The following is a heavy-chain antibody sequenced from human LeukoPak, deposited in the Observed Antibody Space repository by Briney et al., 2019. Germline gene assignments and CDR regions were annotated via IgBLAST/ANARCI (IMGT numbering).Heavy chain of an antibody. CDR3: ARLTDYDFWSGLLIDY. J-gene: IGHJ4*02. CDR2: IIPIFGTA. CDR1: GGTFSSYA. Sequence: VASVKVSCKASGGTFSSYAFSWVRQAPGQGLEWMGGIIPIFGTANYAQKFQGRVTITADESTSTAYMELSSLRSEDTAVYYCARLTDYDFWSGLLIDYWGQGTLVTVSS. V-gene: IGHV1-69*01. D-gene: IGHD3-3*01.